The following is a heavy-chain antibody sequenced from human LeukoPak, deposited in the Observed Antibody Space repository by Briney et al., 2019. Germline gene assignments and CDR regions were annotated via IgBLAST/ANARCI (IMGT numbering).Heavy chain of an antibody. CDR3: ARVEYYDILTGYVPFRVPGDY. CDR1: GYTFTSYG. D-gene: IGHD3-9*01. V-gene: IGHV1-18*01. J-gene: IGHJ4*02. CDR2: ISAYNGNT. Sequence: ASVKVSCKASGYTFTSYGISWVRQAPGQGLEWMGWISAYNGNTNCAQNLQGRVTMTTDTSTSTAYMELRSLRSDDTAMYYCARVEYYDILTGYVPFRVPGDYWGQGTLVTVSS.